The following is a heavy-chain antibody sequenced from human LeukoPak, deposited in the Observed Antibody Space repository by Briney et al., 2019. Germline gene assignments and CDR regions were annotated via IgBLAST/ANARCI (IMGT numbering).Heavy chain of an antibody. CDR3: ARVLDFWSGCYTD. D-gene: IGHD3-3*01. Sequence: SETLSLTCAVYGGSFSGYYWSWIRQPPGKGLEWIGEINHSGSTNYNPSLKSRVTISVDTSKNQFSLKLSSVTAADTAVYYCARVLDFWSGCYTDWGQGTLVTVS. CDR2: INHSGST. CDR1: GGSFSGYY. J-gene: IGHJ4*02. V-gene: IGHV4-34*01.